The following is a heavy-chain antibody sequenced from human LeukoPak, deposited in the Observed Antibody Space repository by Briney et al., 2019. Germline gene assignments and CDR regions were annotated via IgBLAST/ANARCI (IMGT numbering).Heavy chain of an antibody. CDR2: IIPIFGTA. J-gene: IGHJ4*02. Sequence: SVEVSCKASGGTFSSYAISWVRQAPGQGLEWMGGIIPIFGTANYAQKFQGRVTITTDESTSTAYMELSGLRSEDTAVYYCARGVYYYDSSGYKIQYYFDYWGQGTLVTVSS. CDR1: GGTFSSYA. CDR3: ARGVYYYDSSGYKIQYYFDY. V-gene: IGHV1-69*05. D-gene: IGHD3-22*01.